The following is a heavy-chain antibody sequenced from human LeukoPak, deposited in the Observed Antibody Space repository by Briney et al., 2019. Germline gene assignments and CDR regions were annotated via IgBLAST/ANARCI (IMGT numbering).Heavy chain of an antibody. CDR2: ISGSGGST. CDR1: GFTFSGYG. D-gene: IGHD2-15*01. J-gene: IGHJ4*02. CDR3: AKGVGYCSGGSCQQFDY. Sequence: GGTLRLSCAAFGFTFSGYGMSWVRQAPGKGLKWVSAISGSGGSTYYADSVKGRITISRDNSKNTLYLQMNSLRAEDTAVYYCAKGVGYCSGGSCQQFDYWGQGTLVTVSS. V-gene: IGHV3-23*01.